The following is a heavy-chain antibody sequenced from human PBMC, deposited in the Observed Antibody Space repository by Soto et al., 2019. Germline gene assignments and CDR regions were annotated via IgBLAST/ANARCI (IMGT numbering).Heavy chain of an antibody. J-gene: IGHJ4*02. CDR2: TSFSGYT. Sequence: QVQLQESGPGLVKPSQTLSLTCTVSGDSVSGGDSYWSWIRQPPGKALEWIGYTSFSGYTSYTPSLKSRVTISVDMCKSQFSVRLTSVTAADTAIYYCVRGGNPYHYATSGPGTFDKCGQGTLVSVSS. D-gene: IGHD3-22*01. CDR3: VRGGNPYHYATSGPGTFDK. V-gene: IGHV4-30-4*01. CDR1: GDSVSGGDSY.